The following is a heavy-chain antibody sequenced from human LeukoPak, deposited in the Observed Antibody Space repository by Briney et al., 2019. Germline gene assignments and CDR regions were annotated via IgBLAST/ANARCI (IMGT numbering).Heavy chain of an antibody. J-gene: IGHJ4*02. CDR1: GGSVNRGSFY. V-gene: IGHV4-39*01. CDR2: IHHSGNT. CDR3: ARHEGSYYDKSGYTFDR. D-gene: IGHD3-22*01. Sequence: SDTLSLTCTVSGGSVNRGSFYWAWVRQPPGKGLEWIGGIHHSGNTYYNPSLKSRITISIDTPQNQFSLNLSSVTATDRAVYYCARHEGSYYDKSGYTFDRWGQGTLVIVSS.